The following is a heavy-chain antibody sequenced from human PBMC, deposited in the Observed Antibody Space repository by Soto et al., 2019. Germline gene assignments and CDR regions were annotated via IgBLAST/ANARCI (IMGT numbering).Heavy chain of an antibody. V-gene: IGHV4-59*02. D-gene: IGHD3-10*01. Sequence: SETLSLTCSFSGDSVTSHYLTWIRQSPEKGLEWIGYMHYTGFSHYNPSLKSRVTISVDTSKNQFSLKLSSVTAADTAVYYCASHFGSVRPGEDYWGQGTLVTVSS. CDR3: ASHFGSVRPGEDY. J-gene: IGHJ4*02. CDR2: MHYTGFS. CDR1: GDSVTSHY.